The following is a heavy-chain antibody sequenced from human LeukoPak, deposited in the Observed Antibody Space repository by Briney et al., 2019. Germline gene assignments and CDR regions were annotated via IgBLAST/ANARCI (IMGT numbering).Heavy chain of an antibody. J-gene: IGHJ4*01. CDR3: SPFSWGGGSSWPLDF. Sequence: GASVKVSCKASGYTFTGFYMHWVPEAPGQGLEWMGRINPNSGGTNYAQKFQGRVTMTKDTSISTAYMELSRLRSDDTAVYYRSPFSWGGGSSWPLDFWGRGTLVTVSS. CDR2: INPNSGGT. D-gene: IGHD6-13*01. V-gene: IGHV1-2*06. CDR1: GYTFTGFY.